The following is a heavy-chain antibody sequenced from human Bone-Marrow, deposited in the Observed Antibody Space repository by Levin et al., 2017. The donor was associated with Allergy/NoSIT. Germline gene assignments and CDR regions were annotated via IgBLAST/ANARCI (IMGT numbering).Heavy chain of an antibody. CDR1: GFTFGVYA. J-gene: IGHJ4*02. V-gene: IGHV3-49*03. CDR3: SRLAPNGKGLPFDY. CDR2: ITSKVYGGTT. Sequence: PGGSLRLSCAGSGFTFGVYAMSWFRQAPGQGLEWVGFITSKVYGGTTEYAASVKGRFTISRDDSKSIAYLQMNSLKTEDTALYYCSRLAPNGKGLPFDYWGQGTLVTVSS. D-gene: IGHD6-13*01.